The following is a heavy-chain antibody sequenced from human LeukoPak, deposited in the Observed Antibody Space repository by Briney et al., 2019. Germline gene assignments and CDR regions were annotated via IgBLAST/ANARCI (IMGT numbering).Heavy chain of an antibody. Sequence: GGSLRLSCAASGFTFDDYAMHWVRHAPGKGLEWVSLISWDGGSTYYADSVKGRFTISRDNSKNSLYLQMNSLRAEDTALYYCAKGSYDSSGYTDYWGQGTLVTVSS. J-gene: IGHJ4*02. D-gene: IGHD3-22*01. CDR2: ISWDGGST. V-gene: IGHV3-43D*03. CDR3: AKGSYDSSGYTDY. CDR1: GFTFDDYA.